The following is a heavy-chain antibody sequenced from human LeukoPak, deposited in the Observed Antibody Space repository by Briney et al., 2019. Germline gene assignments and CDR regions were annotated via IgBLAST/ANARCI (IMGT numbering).Heavy chain of an antibody. Sequence: GGSLRLSCAASGFTFSSYWMGWVRQAPGKGLEWVANIKQDGREKYYVDSVKGRFTISRDNAKNSLYLQMNSLRAEDTAVYYCARVEDYDILTGFDYWGQGTLVTVSS. CDR2: IKQDGREK. CDR1: GFTFSSYW. V-gene: IGHV3-7*01. D-gene: IGHD3-9*01. J-gene: IGHJ4*02. CDR3: ARVEDYDILTGFDY.